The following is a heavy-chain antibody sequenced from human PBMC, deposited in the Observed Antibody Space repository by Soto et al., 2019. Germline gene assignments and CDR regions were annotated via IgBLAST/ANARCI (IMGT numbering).Heavy chain of an antibody. CDR2: IWYDGSNK. CDR3: ARVGGFGEGPYYGMDV. CDR1: GFTFSSYG. Sequence: QVQLVESGGGVVQPGRSLRLSCAASGFTFSSYGMHWVRQAPGKGLEWVAVIWYDGSNKYYADSAKGRFTISRDNSKNTLYLQMNSLRAEDTAVYYCARVGGFGEGPYYGMDVWGQGTTVTVSS. J-gene: IGHJ6*02. D-gene: IGHD3-10*01. V-gene: IGHV3-33*01.